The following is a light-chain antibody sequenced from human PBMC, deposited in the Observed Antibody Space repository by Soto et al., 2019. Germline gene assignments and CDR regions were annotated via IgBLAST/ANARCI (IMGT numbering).Light chain of an antibody. CDR2: YAS. CDR3: QQRSNWPFT. CDR1: QSVSSY. V-gene: IGKV3-11*01. Sequence: EIVLTQSPATLSLSPGERATLSCRASQSVSSYLAWYQQQPGQAPRLLIYYASNGATGIPARFSGSGSGTDFTLTISSLEPEDFAVYYCQQRSNWPFTLGPGTKVDVK. J-gene: IGKJ3*01.